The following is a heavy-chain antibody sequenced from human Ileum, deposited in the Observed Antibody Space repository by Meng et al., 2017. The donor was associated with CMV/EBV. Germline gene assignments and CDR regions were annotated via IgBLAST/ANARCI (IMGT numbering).Heavy chain of an antibody. Sequence: GGSLRLSCAASGFTFSSYAMSWVRQAPGKGLEWVSSISSSSSYIYYADSVKGRFTISRDNTKNSLYLQMNSLRAEDTAVYYCASGFHSSPRDYWGQGTLVTVSS. CDR3: ASGFHSSPRDY. CDR2: ISSSSSYI. CDR1: GFTFSSYA. D-gene: IGHD6-19*01. J-gene: IGHJ4*02. V-gene: IGHV3-21*01.